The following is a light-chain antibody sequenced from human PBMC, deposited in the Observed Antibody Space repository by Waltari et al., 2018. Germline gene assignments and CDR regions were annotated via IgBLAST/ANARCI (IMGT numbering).Light chain of an antibody. J-gene: IGLJ1*01. V-gene: IGLV2-14*03. CDR3: SSYTTTNTPHYV. CDR1: SSDIGCYPY. Sequence: QSALTQPASVSGSPGQSLTLPCTGSSSDIGCYPYFSWSQQHPGKAPKLIIYYVYNRPSGVSSRFSGSKSGTTASLTISGLQAEDEADYYCSSYTTTNTPHYVFGSGTRVTVL. CDR2: YVY.